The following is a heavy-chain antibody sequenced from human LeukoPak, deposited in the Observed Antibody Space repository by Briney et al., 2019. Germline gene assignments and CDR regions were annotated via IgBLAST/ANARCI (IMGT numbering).Heavy chain of an antibody. J-gene: IGHJ5*02. Sequence: GGSLRLSCAASGFSFSSCGMHWVRQAPGKGLEWVAFIRSDGSIKYYADSVKGRFTISRDNSKNTLYLQMNSLRAEDTAVYYCASGYSSVTWGQGTLVTVSS. CDR2: IRSDGSIK. CDR1: GFSFSSCG. D-gene: IGHD6-25*01. CDR3: ASGYSSVT. V-gene: IGHV3-30*02.